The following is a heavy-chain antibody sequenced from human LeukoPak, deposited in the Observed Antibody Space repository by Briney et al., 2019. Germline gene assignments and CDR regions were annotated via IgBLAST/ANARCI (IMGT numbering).Heavy chain of an antibody. Sequence: PGGSLRLSCAASGFTFSSYAMHWVRQAPGKGLEWVAVISYDGSNKYYADSVKGRFTISRDNSKNTLYLQMNSLRAEDTAVYYCARDPVVRDFWSGYYIGPFDYWGQGTLVTVSS. V-gene: IGHV3-30*04. CDR3: ARDPVVRDFWSGYYIGPFDY. CDR1: GFTFSSYA. CDR2: ISYDGSNK. D-gene: IGHD3-3*01. J-gene: IGHJ4*02.